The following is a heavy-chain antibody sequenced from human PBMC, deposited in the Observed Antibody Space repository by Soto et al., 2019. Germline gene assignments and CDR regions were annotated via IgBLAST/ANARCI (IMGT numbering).Heavy chain of an antibody. CDR2: ISGYNGNT. Sequence: QIQLVQSGGEVKKPGTSVKVSCKTSGYSFTSYGVNWVRQAPGLGLEWMGWISGYNGNTNYAQKVQGRVTMTTDTSTSTVYMELRTLRSDDTAVYYCVRGLGIAVAGDYWGQGTLVTVSS. CDR3: VRGLGIAVAGDY. D-gene: IGHD6-19*01. V-gene: IGHV1-18*04. CDR1: GYSFTSYG. J-gene: IGHJ4*02.